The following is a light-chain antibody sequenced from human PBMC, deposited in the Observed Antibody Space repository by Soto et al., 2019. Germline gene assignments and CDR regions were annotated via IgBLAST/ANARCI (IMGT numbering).Light chain of an antibody. Sequence: DIQMTQSPSSLSASVGNRVTITCQASQDIGNYLNWFQQKPGKAPKLLIYDASNLETGVPSRFSGGGSGTDFSFTITSLQAEDIATYYCQQYSTLPITFGQGTRLDIK. J-gene: IGKJ5*01. CDR2: DAS. V-gene: IGKV1-33*01. CDR3: QQYSTLPIT. CDR1: QDIGNY.